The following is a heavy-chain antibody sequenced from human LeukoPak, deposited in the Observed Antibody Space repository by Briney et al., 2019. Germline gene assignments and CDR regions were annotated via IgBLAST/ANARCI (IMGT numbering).Heavy chain of an antibody. V-gene: IGHV3-7*04. J-gene: IGHJ4*02. CDR2: IKQDGSEK. D-gene: IGHD3-22*01. Sequence: GGSLRLSCAASGFTFSSYWMSWVRQAPGKGLEWVGNIKQDGSEKYYVDSVKGRFTISRDNAKNSLYLQMNSLRAEDTAVYYCVRDYSQKYYYDSSGLDYWGQGTLVTVSS. CDR3: VRDYSQKYYYDSSGLDY. CDR1: GFTFSSYW.